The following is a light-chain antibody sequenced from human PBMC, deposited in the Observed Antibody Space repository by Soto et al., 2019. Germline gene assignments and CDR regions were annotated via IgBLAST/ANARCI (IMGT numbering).Light chain of an antibody. CDR3: QKYSSVPV. CDR2: AAS. V-gene: IGKV1-27*01. J-gene: IGKJ3*01. Sequence: DIQMTQSPTSLSASVGDRVTITCRASQDIRNFVAWYQQKPGKAPKLLLYAASTLQSGVPSRFSGSGSGTDFTLTINSLQPEYVATYSCQKYSSVPVFGPGTKVEIK. CDR1: QDIRNF.